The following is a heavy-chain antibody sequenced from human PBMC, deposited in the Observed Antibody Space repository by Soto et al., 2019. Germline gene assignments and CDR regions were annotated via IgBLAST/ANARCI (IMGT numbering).Heavy chain of an antibody. J-gene: IGHJ6*02. V-gene: IGHV3-23*01. Sequence: EVQLLESGGGLVQPGGSLTLSCAASGFTFSSYAMSWVRQAPGKGLEWVSGISGSGGGTYYADSVKGRFTISRDNSKNPLQLQMNSPRAEDTAVYYCAQGLKGNYYYYGMDVWGQGTTVTVSS. CDR1: GFTFSSYA. CDR3: AQGLKGNYYYYGMDV. CDR2: ISGSGGGT. D-gene: IGHD3-10*01.